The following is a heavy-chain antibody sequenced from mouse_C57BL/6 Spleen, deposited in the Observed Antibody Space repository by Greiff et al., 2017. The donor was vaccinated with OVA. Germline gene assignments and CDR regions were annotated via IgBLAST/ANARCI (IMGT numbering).Heavy chain of an antibody. CDR3: ARGDYGDY. V-gene: IGHV1-85*01. D-gene: IGHD1-1*01. CDR2: IYPRDGST. J-gene: IGHJ2*01. CDR1: GYTFTSYD. Sequence: VHLVESGPELVPPFASFHFSCHASGYTFTSYDINWVKQRPGQGLEWIGWIYPRDGSTKYNEKFKGKATLTVDTSSSTAYMELHSLTSEDSAVYFCARGDYGDYWGQGTTLTVSS.